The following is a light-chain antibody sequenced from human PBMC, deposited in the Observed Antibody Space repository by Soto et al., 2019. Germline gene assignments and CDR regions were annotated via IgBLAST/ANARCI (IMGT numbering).Light chain of an antibody. J-gene: IGLJ2*01. CDR3: ATWDSSLSAVV. CDR1: SSKIGNNY. CDR2: DNY. Sequence: QSVLTQPPSVSATPGQKVTISCSGSSSKIGNNYVSWYQQFPGTAPKLLIYDNYWRPSGIPDRFSASKSGTSATLGITGLQTGDEADYYCATWDSSLSAVVVGGGTNLTVL. V-gene: IGLV1-51*01.